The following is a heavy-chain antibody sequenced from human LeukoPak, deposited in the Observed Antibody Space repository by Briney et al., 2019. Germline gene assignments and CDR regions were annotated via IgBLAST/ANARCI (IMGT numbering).Heavy chain of an antibody. CDR3: ARGGSYSESDY. J-gene: IGHJ4*02. D-gene: IGHD2-15*01. Sequence: ASVKVSCKASGYTFTNYGISWVRQAPGQGLEWMGWISAYSGNTNYAQKFQGRLTMTTETSTSTAHMELRSLRSDDTAVYYCARGGSYSESDYWGQGTLVTVSS. CDR2: ISAYSGNT. V-gene: IGHV1-18*01. CDR1: GYTFTNYG.